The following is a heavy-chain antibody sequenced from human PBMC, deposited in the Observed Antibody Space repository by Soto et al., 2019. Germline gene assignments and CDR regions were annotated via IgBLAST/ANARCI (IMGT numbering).Heavy chain of an antibody. J-gene: IGHJ4*02. CDR3: ARGPPPIFGVVDYFDY. V-gene: IGHV1-69*02. CDR1: GGTFSSYT. Sequence: SVKVSCKASGGTFSSYTISWVRQAPGQGLEWMGRIIPILGIANYAQKFQGRVTITADKSTSTAYMELSSLRSEDTAVYYCARGPPPIFGVVDYFDYWGQGTLVTVSS. CDR2: IIPILGIA. D-gene: IGHD3-3*01.